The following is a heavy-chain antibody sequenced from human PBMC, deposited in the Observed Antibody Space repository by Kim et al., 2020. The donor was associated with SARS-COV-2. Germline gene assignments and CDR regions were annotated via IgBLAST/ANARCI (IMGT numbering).Heavy chain of an antibody. CDR3: ARQERYFDPYGMDV. D-gene: IGHD3-9*01. J-gene: IGHJ6*02. CDR1: GGSISSSSYY. CDR2: IYYSGST. Sequence: SETLSLTCTVSGGSISSSSYYWGWIRQPPGKGLEWIGSIYYSGSTYYNPSLKSRVTISVDTSKNQFSLKLSSVTAADTAVYYCARQERYFDPYGMDVWGQGTTVTVSS. V-gene: IGHV4-39*01.